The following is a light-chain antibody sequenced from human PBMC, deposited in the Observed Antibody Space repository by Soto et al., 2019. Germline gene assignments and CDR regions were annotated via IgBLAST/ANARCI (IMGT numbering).Light chain of an antibody. CDR3: AAWDDSLSGYV. V-gene: IGLV1-47*01. CDR1: SSNIGGYY. J-gene: IGLJ1*01. Sequence: QSVLTQPPSASGTPGQRVTISCSGSSSNIGGYYVSWYQQLPGTDPKVLIYRNNQRPSGVPDRFSGSKSGTSASRAISGLRSDDEAEYYCAAWDDSLSGYVFGTGTKVTVL. CDR2: RNN.